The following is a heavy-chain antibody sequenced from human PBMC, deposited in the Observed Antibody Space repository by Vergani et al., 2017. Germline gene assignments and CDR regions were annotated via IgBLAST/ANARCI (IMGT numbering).Heavy chain of an antibody. J-gene: IGHJ4*02. CDR2: IIPIFGTA. Sequence: QVQLVQSGAEVKEPGASVKISCKASGYSFTTYYMHWVRQAPGQGLEWMGGIIPIFGTANYAQKFQGRVTITADESTSTAYMELSSLRSEDTAVYYCARGGIAARLSYWGQGTLVTVSS. D-gene: IGHD6-6*01. V-gene: IGHV1-69*01. CDR1: GYSFTTYY. CDR3: ARGGIAARLSY.